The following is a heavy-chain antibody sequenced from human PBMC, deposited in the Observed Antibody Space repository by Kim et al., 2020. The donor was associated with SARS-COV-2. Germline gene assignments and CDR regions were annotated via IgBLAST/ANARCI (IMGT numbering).Heavy chain of an antibody. CDR2: ISYDGSNK. D-gene: IGHD1-26*01. CDR3: ARDWGEPLSGMDV. J-gene: IGHJ6*02. V-gene: IGHV3-30*04. Sequence: GGSLRLSCAASGFTFSSYAMHWVRQAPGKGLEWVAVISYDGSNKYYADSVKGRFTISRDNSKNTLYLQMNSLRAEDTAVYYCARDWGEPLSGMDVWGQGTTVTVSS. CDR1: GFTFSSYA.